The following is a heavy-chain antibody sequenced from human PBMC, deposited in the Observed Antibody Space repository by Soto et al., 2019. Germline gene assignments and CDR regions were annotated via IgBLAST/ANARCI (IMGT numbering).Heavy chain of an antibody. CDR1: RFTFSSYG. CDR3: AREGQWLVRGWFDP. J-gene: IGHJ5*02. CDR2: IKQDGSEK. Sequence: XGSLRLSCAASRFTFSSYGMSWVRQAPGKGLEWVANIKQDGSEKYYVDSVKGRFTISRDNAKNSLYLQMNSLRAEDTAVYYCAREGQWLVRGWFDPWGQGTLVTVSS. V-gene: IGHV3-7*01. D-gene: IGHD6-19*01.